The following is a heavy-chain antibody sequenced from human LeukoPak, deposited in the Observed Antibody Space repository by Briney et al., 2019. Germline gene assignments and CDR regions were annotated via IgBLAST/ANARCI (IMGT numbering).Heavy chain of an antibody. V-gene: IGHV3-23*01. CDR2: VSGDGGST. CDR1: GFTFNTNA. Sequence: PGGSLRLSCAASGFTFNTNAMNWVRQAPGKGLEWVSAVSGDGGSTYYADSVKGRFTISRDNSKNTLYLQMNSLRAEDTAVYYCARESRYSSGWYSVYLDYWGQGTLVTVSS. J-gene: IGHJ4*02. D-gene: IGHD6-19*01. CDR3: ARESRYSSGWYSVYLDY.